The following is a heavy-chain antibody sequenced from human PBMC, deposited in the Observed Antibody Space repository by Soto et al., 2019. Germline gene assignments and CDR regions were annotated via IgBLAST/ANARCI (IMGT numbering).Heavy chain of an antibody. CDR3: ARDPLQSYYDFWSGSLAD. CDR2: ISAYNGNT. D-gene: IGHD3-3*01. Sequence: ASVKVSCKASGYTFTSYGISWVRQAPGQGLEWMEWISAYNGNTNYAQKLQGRVTMTTDTSTSTAYVELRSLRSDDTAVYYCARDPLQSYYDFWSGSLADWGQGTLVTVAS. CDR1: GYTFTSYG. V-gene: IGHV1-18*01. J-gene: IGHJ4*02.